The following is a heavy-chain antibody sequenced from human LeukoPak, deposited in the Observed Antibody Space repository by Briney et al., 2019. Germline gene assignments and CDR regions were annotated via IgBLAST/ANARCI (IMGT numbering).Heavy chain of an antibody. CDR3: ARADYGYVWGSYRQYYFDY. CDR1: GFTFSSYW. CDR2: IKQDGSEK. J-gene: IGHJ4*02. V-gene: IGHV3-7*01. Sequence: PGGSLRLSCAASGFTFSSYWMSWVRQAPGKGLEWVANIKQDGSEKYYVDSVKGRFTISRDNAKNSLYLQMNSLRAEDTAVYYCARADYGYVWGSYRQYYFDYRGQGTLVTVSS. D-gene: IGHD3-16*02.